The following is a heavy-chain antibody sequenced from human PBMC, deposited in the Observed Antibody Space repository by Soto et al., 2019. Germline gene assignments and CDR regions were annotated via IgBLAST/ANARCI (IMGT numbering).Heavy chain of an antibody. Sequence: GESLKISCQGYGYSFTSYWISWVRQMPGKGLEWMGRIDPSDSYTNYSPSFQGHVTISADKSISTAYLQWSSLKASDTAMYYCARHVREWELLGNFDYWGQGTLVTVSS. D-gene: IGHD1-26*01. V-gene: IGHV5-10-1*01. CDR2: IDPSDSYT. CDR1: GYSFTSYW. J-gene: IGHJ4*02. CDR3: ARHVREWELLGNFDY.